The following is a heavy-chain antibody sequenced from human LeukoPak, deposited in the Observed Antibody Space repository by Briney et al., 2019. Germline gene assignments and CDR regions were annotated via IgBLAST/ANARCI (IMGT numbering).Heavy chain of an antibody. J-gene: IGHJ1*01. V-gene: IGHV4-38-2*01. D-gene: IGHD3-10*01. CDR1: GFSLSSGYY. CDR2: IYRGGNT. Sequence: SETLSLTCSVSGFSLSSGYYWAWIRQPPGKGLEWIGSIYRGGNTYYNPSLMSRVTISVDTSNQLSLKLTSVTAADTAVYYCARLPQRGFPNPFQRLGQGTLVTASS. CDR3: ARLPQRGFPNPFQR.